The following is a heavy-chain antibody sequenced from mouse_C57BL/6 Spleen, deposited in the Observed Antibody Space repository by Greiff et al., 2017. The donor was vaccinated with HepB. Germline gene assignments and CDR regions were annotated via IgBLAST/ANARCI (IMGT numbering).Heavy chain of an antibody. Sequence: EVMLVESGGGLVKPGGSLKLSCAASGFTFSSYAMSWVRQTPEKRLEWVATISDGGSYTYYPDNVKGRFTISRDNAKNNLYLQMSHLKSEDTAMYYCARGGDYDGYAMDYWGQGTSVTVSS. J-gene: IGHJ4*01. CDR2: ISDGGSYT. CDR3: ARGGDYDGYAMDY. D-gene: IGHD2-4*01. V-gene: IGHV5-4*03. CDR1: GFTFSSYA.